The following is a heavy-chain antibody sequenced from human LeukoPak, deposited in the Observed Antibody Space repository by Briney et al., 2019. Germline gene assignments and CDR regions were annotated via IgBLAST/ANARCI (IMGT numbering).Heavy chain of an antibody. D-gene: IGHD1-26*01. CDR3: ASTPWGAGPSHY. CDR1: GYSISSGYF. J-gene: IGHJ4*02. V-gene: IGHV4-38-2*02. Sequence: SETLSLTCTVSGYSISSGYFWGWIRQPPGKGLEWIGSFYHSGITYYNPSLKSRVTISVEMSKNQFSLKLSSVTAADTAVYYCASTPWGAGPSHYWGQGTLVTVSS. CDR2: FYHSGIT.